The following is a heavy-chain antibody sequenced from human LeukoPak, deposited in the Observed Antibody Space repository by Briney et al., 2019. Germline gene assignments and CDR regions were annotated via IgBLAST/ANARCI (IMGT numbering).Heavy chain of an antibody. J-gene: IGHJ4*02. CDR3: ARRYCSGGSCIPDY. D-gene: IGHD2-15*01. V-gene: IGHV1-2*02. CDR2: IDPNTGDT. CDR1: GYTFTGYY. Sequence: ASVKVSCKASGYTFTGYYMHWVRQAPGQGLEWMGWIDPNTGDTIYAQKFQGRVTMSRDTSIATAYMELTRLTSDDTAVYYCARRYCSGGSCIPDYWGQGTLVTVSS.